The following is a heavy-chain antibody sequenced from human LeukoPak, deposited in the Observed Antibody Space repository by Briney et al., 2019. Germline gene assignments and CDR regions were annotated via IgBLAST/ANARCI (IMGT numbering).Heavy chain of an antibody. D-gene: IGHD3-22*01. CDR1: GFTFSSYS. CDR2: ISSSSSTI. CDR3: ARGYDSSGYYYESDWFDP. V-gene: IGHV3-48*01. J-gene: IGHJ5*02. Sequence: GGSLRLSCAASGFTFSSYSMNWVRQAPGKGLEWVSYISSSSSTIYYADSVKGRFTISRDNSKNTLYLQMNSLRAEDTAVYYCARGYDSSGYYYESDWFDPWGQGTLVTVSS.